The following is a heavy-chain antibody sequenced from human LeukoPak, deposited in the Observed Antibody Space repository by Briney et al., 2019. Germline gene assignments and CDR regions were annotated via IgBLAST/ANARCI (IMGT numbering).Heavy chain of an antibody. CDR1: GYTFTSYA. Sequence: ASVKVSCKASGYTFTSYAIHWVRQAPGQRLEWMGWINAGNGNTKYSQKFQGRVTFTRDTSASTAYMELSSLRSEDTAVYYCARGHIYDFWSGYFDYWGQGTLVTVSS. CDR2: INAGNGNT. J-gene: IGHJ4*02. D-gene: IGHD3-3*01. CDR3: ARGHIYDFWSGYFDY. V-gene: IGHV1-3*01.